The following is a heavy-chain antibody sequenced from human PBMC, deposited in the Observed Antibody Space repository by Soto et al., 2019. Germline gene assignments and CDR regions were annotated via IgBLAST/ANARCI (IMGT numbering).Heavy chain of an antibody. CDR1: GGTFSSYA. CDR3: ARAREYCSGGSCYLYYYYGMDV. Sequence: ASVKVSCKASGGTFSSYAISWVRQAPGQGLEWMGWIIPILGIANYAQKFQGRVTITADKSTSTAYMELSSLRSEDTAVYYCARAREYCSGGSCYLYYYYGMDVWGQGTTVTVSS. CDR2: IIPILGIA. V-gene: IGHV1-69*10. D-gene: IGHD2-15*01. J-gene: IGHJ6*02.